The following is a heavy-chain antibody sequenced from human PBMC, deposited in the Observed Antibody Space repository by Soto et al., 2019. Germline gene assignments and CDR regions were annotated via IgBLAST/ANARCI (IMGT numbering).Heavy chain of an antibody. CDR2: INDYGTTI. V-gene: IGHV3-74*01. CDR3: ARGRLEPLDY. J-gene: IGHJ4*02. Sequence: EVQLVESGGGLVQPGGSLRLSCAASGFNLGSYWMHWVRQAPGKGLVWVSRINDYGTTINYAESVEGRFTISRDDAKREVYLQMNNLRAKDTAVYYCARGRLEPLDYWGQGALVTVSS. D-gene: IGHD1-1*01. CDR1: GFNLGSYW.